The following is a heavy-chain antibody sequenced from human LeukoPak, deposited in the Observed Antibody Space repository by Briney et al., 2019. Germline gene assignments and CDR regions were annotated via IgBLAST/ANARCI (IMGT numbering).Heavy chain of an antibody. CDR3: ARAPNYYDSSGSRGGFDP. CDR2: IYHSGST. Sequence: SETLSLTCAVSGGSISSSNWWSWVRQPPGKGLEWIGEIYHSGSTNYNPSLKSRVTISVDKSKNQFSLKLSSVTAADTAVYYCARAPNYYDSSGSRGGFDPWGQGTLVTVSS. D-gene: IGHD3-22*01. CDR1: GGSISSSNW. V-gene: IGHV4-4*02. J-gene: IGHJ5*02.